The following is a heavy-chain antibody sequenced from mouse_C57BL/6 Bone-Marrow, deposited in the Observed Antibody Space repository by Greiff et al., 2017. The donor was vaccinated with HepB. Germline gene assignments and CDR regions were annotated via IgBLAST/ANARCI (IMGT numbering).Heavy chain of an antibody. CDR3: TREEMIYFDY. J-gene: IGHJ2*01. Sequence: VKLMESGAELVRPGASVTLSCKASGYTFTDYEMHWVKQTPVHGLEWIGAIDPETGGTAYNQKFKGKAILTADKSSSTAYMELRSLTSEDSAVYYCTREEMIYFDYWGQGTTLTVSS. V-gene: IGHV1-15*01. CDR2: IDPETGGT. CDR1: GYTFTDYE. D-gene: IGHD2-4*01.